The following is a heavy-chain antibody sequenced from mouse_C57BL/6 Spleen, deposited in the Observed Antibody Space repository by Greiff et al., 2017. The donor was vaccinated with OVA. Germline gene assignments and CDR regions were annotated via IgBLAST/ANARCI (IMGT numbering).Heavy chain of an antibody. Sequence: EVQRVESGGGLVQPKGSLKLSCAASGFSFNTYAMNWVRQAPGKGLEWVARIRSKSNNYATYYADSVKDRFTISRDDSESMLYLQMNNLKTEDTAMYYCVRQYYYGSRGGFAYWGQGTLVTVSA. CDR1: GFSFNTYA. J-gene: IGHJ3*01. CDR2: IRSKSNNYAT. CDR3: VRQYYYGSRGGFAY. D-gene: IGHD1-1*01. V-gene: IGHV10-1*01.